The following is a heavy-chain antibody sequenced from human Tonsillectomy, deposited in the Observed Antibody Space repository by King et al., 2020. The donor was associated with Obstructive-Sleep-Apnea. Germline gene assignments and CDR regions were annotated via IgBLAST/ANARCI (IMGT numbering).Heavy chain of an antibody. D-gene: IGHD1-7*01. CDR2: IYYSGST. Sequence: QLQESGPGLVKPSETLSLTCTVSGGSIGTYYWSWIRQPPGKGLEWIGYIYYSGSTNYNPSLKSRVTISIDTSKNQFSLKLSSVTAADTAVYYCARGGYNWNYARGPGWFDPWGQGSLVTVSS. CDR3: ARGGYNWNYARGPGWFDP. J-gene: IGHJ5*02. CDR1: GGSIGTYY. V-gene: IGHV4-59*01.